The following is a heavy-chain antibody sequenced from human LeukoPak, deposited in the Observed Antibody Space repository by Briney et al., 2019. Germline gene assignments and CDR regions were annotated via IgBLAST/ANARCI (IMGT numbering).Heavy chain of an antibody. CDR1: RGSISSYY. Sequence: PSETLSLTCAVSRGSISSYYWSWIRQPPGKGLEWVGYMSNSGKSDYNPSLKSRVTISLDTSKNQFSLNLSSVTAADTAVYYCARHSGSYLGHAFDIWGQGTMVTVSS. V-gene: IGHV4-59*01. D-gene: IGHD1-26*01. J-gene: IGHJ3*02. CDR2: MSNSGKS. CDR3: ARHSGSYLGHAFDI.